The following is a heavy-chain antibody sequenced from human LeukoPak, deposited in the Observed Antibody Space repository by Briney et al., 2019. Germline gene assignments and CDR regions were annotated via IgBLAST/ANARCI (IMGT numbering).Heavy chain of an antibody. V-gene: IGHV1-2*02. CDR1: GYTFTGYC. D-gene: IGHD2-2*01. J-gene: IGHJ4*02. Sequence: ASVKVSCKASGYTFTGYCMHWVRQAPGQGLEWMGWINPDSGGTNYAQKFQGRVTMTRDTSISTAYMELSRLTSDDAAVYYCATDCISIRCYGFDYWGQGTLVTVSS. CDR3: ATDCISIRCYGFDY. CDR2: INPDSGGT.